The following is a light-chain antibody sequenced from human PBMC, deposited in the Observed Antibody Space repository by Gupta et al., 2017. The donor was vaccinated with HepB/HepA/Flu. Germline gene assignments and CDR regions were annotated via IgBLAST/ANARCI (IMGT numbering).Light chain of an antibody. CDR1: QSISSY. V-gene: IGKV1-39*01. J-gene: IGKJ4*01. CDR3: QQSYSTPT. Sequence: DIQMTQPPSSLSASVGDRVTITCRASQSISSYLNWYQQKPGKAPKLLIYAAPSLQSGVPSRFSGSGSGTDFTLTISSLQPEDFATYYCQQSYSTPTFGGGTKVEIK. CDR2: AAP.